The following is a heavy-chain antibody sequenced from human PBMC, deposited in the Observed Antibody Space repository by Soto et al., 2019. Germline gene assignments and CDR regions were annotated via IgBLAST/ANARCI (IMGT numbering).Heavy chain of an antibody. V-gene: IGHV1-8*01. CDR3: ARGNRRGWGVDY. D-gene: IGHD6-19*01. CDR1: GYAFSSYD. Sequence: LKLSWRAVGYAFSSYDINWVRQATGQGLEWMGWMNPNSGNTGYAQKFQGRVTMTRNTSISTAYMELRSLRSDDTAVYYCARGNRRGWGVDYWGQGTLVTVSS. CDR2: MNPNSGNT. J-gene: IGHJ4*02.